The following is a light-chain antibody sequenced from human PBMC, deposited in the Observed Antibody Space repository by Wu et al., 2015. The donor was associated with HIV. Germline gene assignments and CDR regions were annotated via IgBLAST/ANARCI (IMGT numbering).Light chain of an antibody. V-gene: IGKV3-20*01. Sequence: EIVLTQSPGALSLSPGETATLSCGASQRVRSSFLAWYRQKPGQVPRLLIFGVSNRASGVPDRFSGSGSGTDFTLTISRLEPEDSAVYYCQQFDRSVTFGQGTKVEIK. J-gene: IGKJ1*01. CDR1: QRVRSSF. CDR2: GVS. CDR3: QQFDRSVT.